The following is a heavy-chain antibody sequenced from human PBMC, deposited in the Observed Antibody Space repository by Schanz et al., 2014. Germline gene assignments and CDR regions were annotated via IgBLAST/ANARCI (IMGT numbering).Heavy chain of an antibody. CDR1: GFSFSDYY. J-gene: IGHJ4*02. Sequence: QVQLVDSGGGLVKPGGSLRLSCTASGFSFSDYYMSWIRQAPGKGLEWISFINTGSNYINYADSVKGRFTISRDNTKNSLYLEMNSLRAEDTALYYCARDRRNADLDYWGQGTLVTVSS. CDR2: INTGSNYI. V-gene: IGHV3-11*06. D-gene: IGHD1-1*01. CDR3: ARDRRNADLDY.